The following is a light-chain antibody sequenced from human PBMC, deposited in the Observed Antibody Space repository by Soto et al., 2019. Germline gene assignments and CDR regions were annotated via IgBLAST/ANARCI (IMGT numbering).Light chain of an antibody. CDR3: SSYTRSSTLVV. CDR1: SSDVGGYNY. Sequence: QSALTQPASVSGSPGQSITISCTGTSSDVGGYNYVSWYQQHPGKAPKLMIYDVSNRPSGVSNRFSGSKSGNTASLTISGLQAEDEADYYCSSYTRSSTLVVFGGGTQLT. CDR2: DVS. V-gene: IGLV2-14*01. J-gene: IGLJ2*01.